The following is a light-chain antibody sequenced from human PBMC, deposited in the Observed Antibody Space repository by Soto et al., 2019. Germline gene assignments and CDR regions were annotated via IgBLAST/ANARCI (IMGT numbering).Light chain of an antibody. CDR1: QIVNTFY. Sequence: VESSQSPGTLSLSPGESATLSCRASQIVNTFYLAWYQHKPGQSPRLLIYGGSARATGIPARFSGGGSGAEYTLTISSLEPDDFAVYYCQQHGTSPITFGQGTRLEIK. CDR2: GGS. V-gene: IGKV3-20*01. CDR3: QQHGTSPIT. J-gene: IGKJ5*01.